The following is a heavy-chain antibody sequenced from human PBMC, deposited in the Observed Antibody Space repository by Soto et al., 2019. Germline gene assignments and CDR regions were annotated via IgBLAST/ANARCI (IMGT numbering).Heavy chain of an antibody. Sequence: SETLSLTCTVSGGSISSGDYYWSWIRQPPGKGLEWIGYIYYSGSTYYNPSLKSRVTISVDTSKNQFSLKLSSVTAADTAVYYCARDGPGTLPLDYWGQGTLVTVSS. CDR3: ARDGPGTLPLDY. D-gene: IGHD1-26*01. CDR2: IYYSGST. J-gene: IGHJ4*02. V-gene: IGHV4-30-4*01. CDR1: GGSISSGDYY.